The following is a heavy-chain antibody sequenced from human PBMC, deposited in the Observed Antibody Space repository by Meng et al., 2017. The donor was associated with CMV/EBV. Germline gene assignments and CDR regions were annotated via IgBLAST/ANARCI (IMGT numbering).Heavy chain of an antibody. CDR3: ARDDYDFWSGYYSDSDY. CDR1: GGSISSSSYY. CDR2: IYYSGST. V-gene: IGHV4-39*07. J-gene: IGHJ4*02. Sequence: SETLSLTCTVSGGSISSSSYYWGWIRQPPGNGLEWIGSIYYSGSTYYNPSLKSRVTISVDTSKNQFSLKLSSVTSADTAVYYCARDDYDFWSGYYSDSDYWGQGTLVTVSS. D-gene: IGHD3-3*01.